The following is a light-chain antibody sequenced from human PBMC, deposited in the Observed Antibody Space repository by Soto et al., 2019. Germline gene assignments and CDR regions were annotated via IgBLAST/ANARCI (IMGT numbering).Light chain of an antibody. CDR1: QSISSW. Sequence: DIQMTQSPSTLSASVGDRVTITCRASQSISSWWAWYQQKPGKAPKLLIYKASNLQSGVPSRFSGSGSGTEFTLTISSLQPDDFATYYCHQYKTYWTFGHGTQV. CDR2: KAS. CDR3: HQYKTYWT. J-gene: IGKJ1*01. V-gene: IGKV1-5*03.